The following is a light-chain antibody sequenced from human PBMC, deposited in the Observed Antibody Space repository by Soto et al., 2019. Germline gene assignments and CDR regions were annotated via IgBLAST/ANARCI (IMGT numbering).Light chain of an antibody. CDR1: SSNIGAGYD. CDR2: GNS. V-gene: IGLV1-40*01. CDR3: SAWDGSLSGRV. Sequence: QSVLTQPPSVSGAPGQRVTISCTGSSSNIGAGYDVHWYQQLPGTAPKLLIYGNSNRPSGVPDRFSGSKSGTSASLAITGLQAEDEADYYCSAWDGSLSGRVFGGGTQLTVL. J-gene: IGLJ2*01.